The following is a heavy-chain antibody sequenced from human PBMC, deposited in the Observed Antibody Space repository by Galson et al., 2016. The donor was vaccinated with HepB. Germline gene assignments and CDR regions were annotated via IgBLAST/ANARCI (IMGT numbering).Heavy chain of an antibody. CDR3: ARAQTTVVTYIDN. CDR2: ISGSGAST. CDR1: GLTFSNYD. Sequence: SLRLSCAASGLTFSNYDLSWVRQAPGRGLEWVSGISGSGASTTYADSVKGRFTISRDNSKNALHLQMNSLRAEDTAVYYCARAQTTVVTYIDNWGQGTLVTVSS. D-gene: IGHD4-23*01. V-gene: IGHV3-23*01. J-gene: IGHJ4*02.